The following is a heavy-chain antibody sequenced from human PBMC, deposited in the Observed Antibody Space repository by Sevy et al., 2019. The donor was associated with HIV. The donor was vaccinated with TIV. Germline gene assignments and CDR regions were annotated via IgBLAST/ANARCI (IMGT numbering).Heavy chain of an antibody. Sequence: SETLSLTCAVHDGSFSGYYWNWIRQLPGKGLEWIGEINESGITYYNPSLKSRVAISVDTSKKQFSLKLNSVTAADTALYFFARSPPVVVVPGAPSWFDPWGQGTLVTVSS. D-gene: IGHD2-2*01. V-gene: IGHV4-34*01. CDR3: ARSPPVVVVPGAPSWFDP. CDR1: DGSFSGYY. J-gene: IGHJ5*02. CDR2: INESGIT.